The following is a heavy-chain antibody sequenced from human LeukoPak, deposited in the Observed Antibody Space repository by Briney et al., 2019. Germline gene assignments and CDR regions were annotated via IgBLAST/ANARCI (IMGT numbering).Heavy chain of an antibody. CDR3: ARDSSGFGYYYYYMDV. J-gene: IGHJ6*03. D-gene: IGHD6-19*01. Sequence: GGSLRLSCAASGFTFSSYAMHWVRQAPGKGLEWVAVISYDGSNKYYADSVKGRFTISRDNSKNTLYLQMNSLRAEDTAVYYCARDSSGFGYYYYYMDVWGKGTTVTVSS. CDR2: ISYDGSNK. V-gene: IGHV3-30-3*01. CDR1: GFTFSSYA.